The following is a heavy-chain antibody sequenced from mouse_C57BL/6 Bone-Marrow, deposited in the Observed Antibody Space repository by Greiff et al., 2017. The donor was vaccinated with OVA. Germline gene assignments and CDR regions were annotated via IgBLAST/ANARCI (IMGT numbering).Heavy chain of an antibody. D-gene: IGHD2-1*01. Sequence: VKLVESGAELVRPGASVTLSCKASGYTFTDYEMHWVKQTPVHGLEWIGAIDPETGGTAYNQKFKGKAILTADKSSSTAYMELRSLTSEDSAVYYCTREGMGNYEWYFDVWGTGTTVTVSS. CDR3: TREGMGNYEWYFDV. V-gene: IGHV1-15*01. CDR1: GYTFTDYE. J-gene: IGHJ1*03. CDR2: IDPETGGT.